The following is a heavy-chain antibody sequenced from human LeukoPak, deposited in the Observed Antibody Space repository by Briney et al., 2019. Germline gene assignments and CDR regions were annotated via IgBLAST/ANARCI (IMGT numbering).Heavy chain of an antibody. V-gene: IGHV4-59*01. Sequence: SETLSLTCTVSGGSISSYYWSWIRQPPGKGLEWIGYIYYSGSTNYNPSLKSRVTISVDTSKNQFSLKLSSVTAADTAVYYCARVPLYYDSSGVGWFDPWGQGTLVTASS. D-gene: IGHD3-22*01. CDR3: ARVPLYYDSSGVGWFDP. CDR1: GGSISSYY. J-gene: IGHJ5*02. CDR2: IYYSGST.